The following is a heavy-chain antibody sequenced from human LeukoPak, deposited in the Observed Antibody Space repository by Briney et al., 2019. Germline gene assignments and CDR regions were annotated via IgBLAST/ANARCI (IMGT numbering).Heavy chain of an antibody. Sequence: PGRSLRLSCAASGFTFSSYGMHWVRQAPGKGLEWVAVMWYDGSNKYYADSVRGRFTISRDNSKNTLYLQMNSLRAEDTAVYYCACYYDSSGSPYYFDYWGQGTLVTVSS. D-gene: IGHD3-22*01. V-gene: IGHV3-33*01. CDR3: ACYYDSSGSPYYFDY. CDR1: GFTFSSYG. CDR2: MWYDGSNK. J-gene: IGHJ4*02.